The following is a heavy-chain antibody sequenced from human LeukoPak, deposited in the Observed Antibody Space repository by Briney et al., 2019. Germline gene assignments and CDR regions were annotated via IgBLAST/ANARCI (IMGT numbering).Heavy chain of an antibody. CDR1: GYTFTSYG. CDR2: ISAYNGNT. J-gene: IGHJ4*02. V-gene: IGHV1-18*01. D-gene: IGHD5-18*01. Sequence: AASVKVSCKASGYTFTSYGISWVRQAPGQGLEWMGWISAYNGNTNYAQKLQGRVTMTTDTSTSTAYMELRSLGSDDTAVYYCARDLYSRGDTAMSLDYWGQGTLVTVSS. CDR3: ARDLYSRGDTAMSLDY.